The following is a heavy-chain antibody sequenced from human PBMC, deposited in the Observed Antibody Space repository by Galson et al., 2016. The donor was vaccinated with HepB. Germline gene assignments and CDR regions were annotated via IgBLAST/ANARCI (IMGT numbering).Heavy chain of an antibody. V-gene: IGHV4-31*03. D-gene: IGHD2-15*01. CDR3: AGDLAVYCSGGTCFPDPLYYFDY. CDR1: GGSVSSTGFY. J-gene: IGHJ4*02. Sequence: TLSLTCTVSGGSVSSTGFYWSWIRQHPGRGLEWIGSISYSGSRFYKASLKNRLYISLDTSKNQFSLKLSSVTAADAAVYYCAGDLAVYCSGGTCFPDPLYYFDYWGPGALVSVSS. CDR2: ISYSGSR.